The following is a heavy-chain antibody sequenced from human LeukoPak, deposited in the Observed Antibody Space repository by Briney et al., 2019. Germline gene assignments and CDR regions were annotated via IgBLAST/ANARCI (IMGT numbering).Heavy chain of an antibody. CDR3: TSDKSGWYPFVDY. CDR1: GFSITDHH. Sequence: GGSLRLSCAGAGFSITDHHMDWVRQAPGKGLEWLGRSATTKPNSFTTQYAASVRGRFTISRDDSQNSLYLHLNNLNTEDTAVYYCTSDKSGWYPFVDYWGQGTLVTVSS. D-gene: IGHD6-19*01. CDR2: SATTKPNSFTT. J-gene: IGHJ4*02. V-gene: IGHV3-72*01.